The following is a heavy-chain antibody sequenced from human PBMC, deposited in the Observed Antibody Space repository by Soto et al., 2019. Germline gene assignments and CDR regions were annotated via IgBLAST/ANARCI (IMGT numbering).Heavy chain of an antibody. CDR3: ARGPDYYDSSGYYLGFDY. J-gene: IGHJ4*02. D-gene: IGHD3-22*01. CDR1: GFTFSSYA. CDR2: ISYDGSNK. V-gene: IGHV3-30-3*01. Sequence: GGSLRLSCAASGFTFSSYAMHWVRQAPGKGLEWVAVISYDGSNKYYADSVKGRFTISRDNSKNTLYLQMNSLRAEDTAVYYCARGPDYYDSSGYYLGFDYCGQGTLVTVSS.